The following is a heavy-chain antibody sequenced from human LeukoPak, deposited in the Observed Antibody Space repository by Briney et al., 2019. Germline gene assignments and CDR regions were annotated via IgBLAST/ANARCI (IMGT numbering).Heavy chain of an antibody. Sequence: PGGSLRLSCAASGFTFSNYAMSWVRQAPGKGLEWVSAISGSGGSIYYADSVKGRFTIPRDNSKNTLYLQMNSLRAEDTAVYYCAKDWARAVYSSSYHYFDYWGQGTLVTVSS. V-gene: IGHV3-23*01. CDR1: GFTFSNYA. D-gene: IGHD6-13*01. J-gene: IGHJ4*02. CDR3: AKDWARAVYSSSYHYFDY. CDR2: ISGSGGSI.